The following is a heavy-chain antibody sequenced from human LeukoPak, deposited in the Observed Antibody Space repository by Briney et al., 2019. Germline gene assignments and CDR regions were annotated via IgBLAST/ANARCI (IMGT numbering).Heavy chain of an antibody. J-gene: IGHJ6*03. Sequence: GGSLRLSCAASGFTFSSYGMHWVRQAPGKGLEWVAFIRYDGSNKYYADSVKGRFTISRDNSKNTLYLQMNSLRAEDTAVYYCAKDHSSSSYYYMDVWGKGTTVTVSS. CDR3: AKDHSSSSYYYMDV. CDR2: IRYDGSNK. V-gene: IGHV3-30*02. CDR1: GFTFSSYG. D-gene: IGHD6-13*01.